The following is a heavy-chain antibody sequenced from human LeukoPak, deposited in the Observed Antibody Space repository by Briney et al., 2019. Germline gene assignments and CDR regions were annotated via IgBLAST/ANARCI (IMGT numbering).Heavy chain of an antibody. D-gene: IGHD2-2*01. CDR2: INHSGST. CDR3: ARAPSTSLGNDY. V-gene: IGHV4-34*01. J-gene: IGHJ4*02. Sequence: SETLSLTCAVYGGSFSGYYWSWIRQPPGKGLEWIGEINHSGSTNYNPSLKSRVTISVDTSKNQFSLKLSPVTAADTAVYYCARAPSTSLGNDYWGQGTLVTVSS. CDR1: GGSFSGYY.